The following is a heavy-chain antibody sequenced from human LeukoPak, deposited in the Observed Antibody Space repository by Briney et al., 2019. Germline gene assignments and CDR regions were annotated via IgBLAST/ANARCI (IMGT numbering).Heavy chain of an antibody. J-gene: IGHJ4*02. CDR3: ARDLGRFGEDSTSDY. CDR2: IKEDGSVK. CDR1: GFSFSTSW. D-gene: IGHD3-10*01. V-gene: IGHV3-7*01. Sequence: GGSLRLSCVASGFSFSTSWMSWVRPAPGKGLEWLANIKEDGSVKNHVGSVKGRFTISRDNAKDSLYLQMNSLRAEDTAVYYCARDLGRFGEDSTSDYWGRGTLVTVSS.